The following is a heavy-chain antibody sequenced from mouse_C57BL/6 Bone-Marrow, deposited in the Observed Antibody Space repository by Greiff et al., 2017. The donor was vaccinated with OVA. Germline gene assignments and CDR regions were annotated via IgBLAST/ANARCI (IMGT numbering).Heavy chain of an antibody. J-gene: IGHJ2*01. CDR3: ARRGYGSSFYFDY. V-gene: IGHV4-1*01. D-gene: IGHD1-1*01. CDR1: GIDFSRYW. Sequence: EAGGIDFSRYWMRWVRRAPGQGLEWIGEINPDSSTINYAPSLKDKFIISRDNAKNTLYLQMSKVRSEDTALYYCARRGYGSSFYFDYWGQGTTLTVSS. CDR2: INPDSSTI.